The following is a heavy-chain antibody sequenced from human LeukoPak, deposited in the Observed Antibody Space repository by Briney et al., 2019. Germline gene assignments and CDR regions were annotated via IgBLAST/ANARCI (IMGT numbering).Heavy chain of an antibody. V-gene: IGHV3-21*01. D-gene: IGHD1-1*01. Sequence: GGSLRLSCAAPGVTFSGYSVNWVRQAPGKGLEWVSAVTATSRHIYYADSVKGRFTISRDNTKNLLFLEMNNLRGDDTAIYYCVRESRPGGAMGLYHNLDYWGQGTLVAVSS. CDR1: GVTFSGYS. CDR3: VRESRPGGAMGLYHNLDY. CDR2: VTATSRHI. J-gene: IGHJ4*02.